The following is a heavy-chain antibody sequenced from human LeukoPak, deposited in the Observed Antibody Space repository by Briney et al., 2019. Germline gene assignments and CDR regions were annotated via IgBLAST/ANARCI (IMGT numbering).Heavy chain of an antibody. J-gene: IGHJ4*02. V-gene: IGHV3-21*01. CDR2: ISSSSSYI. D-gene: IGHD3-22*01. CDR1: GFTFSSYS. Sequence: PGGSLRLSRAASGFTFSSYSMNWVGQAPGKGLAGVSSISSSSSYIYYADSVKGRFTISRDNAKNSLYLQMNSLRAEDTAVYYCATRPLVVVELDYWGQGTLVTVSS. CDR3: ATRPLVVVELDY.